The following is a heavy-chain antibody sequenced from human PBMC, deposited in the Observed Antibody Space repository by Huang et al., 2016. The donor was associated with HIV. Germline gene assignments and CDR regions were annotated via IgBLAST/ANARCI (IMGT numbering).Heavy chain of an antibody. Sequence: EVQLVQSGADVKKPGESLKISCNISGYIFTHYWIGCVRQLPGNGLEWLGFIYPGDSQTRYNPSFQGHVTFSVDKSINTAYLQWRSLRSSDSAMYYCARSVVGSQANWFDPWGQGTLVTVSS. D-gene: IGHD1-26*01. CDR3: ARSVVGSQANWFDP. CDR2: IYPGDSQT. J-gene: IGHJ5*02. V-gene: IGHV5-51*03. CDR1: GYIFTHYW.